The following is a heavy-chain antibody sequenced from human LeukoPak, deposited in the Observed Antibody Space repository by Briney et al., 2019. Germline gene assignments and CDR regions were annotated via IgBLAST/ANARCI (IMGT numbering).Heavy chain of an antibody. CDR2: TSGSGGTT. V-gene: IGHV3-23*01. J-gene: IGHJ4*02. CDR3: AKVRPTVVVAATRGAFDY. Sequence: GGSLRLSCAASGFTFSSYAMSWVRQAPGKGLEWVSGTSGSGGTTEYADSVKGRFTISRDNSKNTLYLQMNSLRAEDTAVYYCAKVRPTVVVAATRGAFDYWGQGAQVTVSP. CDR1: GFTFSSYA. D-gene: IGHD2-15*01.